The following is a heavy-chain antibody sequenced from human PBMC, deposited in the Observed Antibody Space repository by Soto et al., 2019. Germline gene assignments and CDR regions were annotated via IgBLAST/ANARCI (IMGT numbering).Heavy chain of an antibody. CDR1: GYTFTNYY. V-gene: IGHV1-46*01. D-gene: IGHD3-10*01. Sequence: VSVKVSCKASGYTFTNYYMHWVRQAPGQGLEWMGIIYPSGGSTRNAQKSQGRVTMTRDTSTSTVYMELSSLRSEDTAVYYCARDFSGPMDYWGRGTPV. CDR3: ARDFSGPMDY. CDR2: IYPSGGST. J-gene: IGHJ4*02.